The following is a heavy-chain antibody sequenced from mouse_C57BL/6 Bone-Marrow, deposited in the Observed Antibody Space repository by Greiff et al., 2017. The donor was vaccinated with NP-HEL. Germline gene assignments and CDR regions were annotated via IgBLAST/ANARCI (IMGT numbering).Heavy chain of an antibody. Sequence: QVQLKQSGPELVKPGASVKISCKASGYAFSSSWMNWVKQRPGKGLEWIGRIYPGDGDTNYNGKFKGKATLTADKSSSTAYMQLSSLTSEDSAVYFCASEIYYGNYGDAYWGQGTLVTVSA. J-gene: IGHJ3*01. D-gene: IGHD2-1*01. CDR2: IYPGDGDT. V-gene: IGHV1-82*01. CDR3: ASEIYYGNYGDAY. CDR1: GYAFSSSW.